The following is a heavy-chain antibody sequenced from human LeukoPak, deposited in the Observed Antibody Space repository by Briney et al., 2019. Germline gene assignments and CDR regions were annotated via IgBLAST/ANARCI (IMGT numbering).Heavy chain of an antibody. Sequence: SETLSLTCAVSGGSISSRNSWSWVRQPPGKGLEWIGEIDHSGSTNYSPSLKSRVTISVDKSKNQFSLKLSSVTAADTAVYYCARSRGHYDYVWGTHDGFDIWGQGTMVTVSS. CDR2: IDHSGST. CDR1: GGSISSRNS. J-gene: IGHJ3*02. D-gene: IGHD3-16*01. V-gene: IGHV4-4*02. CDR3: ARSRGHYDYVWGTHDGFDI.